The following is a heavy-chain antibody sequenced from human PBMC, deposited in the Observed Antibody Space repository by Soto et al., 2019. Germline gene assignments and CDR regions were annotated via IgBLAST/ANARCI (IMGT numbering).Heavy chain of an antibody. CDR3: ARYTPESYYMDV. CDR1: VGSFSGYY. CDR2: INHSGST. Sequence: QVQLQQWGAGLLKPSETLSLTCAVYVGSFSGYYWSWIRQPPGKGLEWIGEINHSGSTNYNPSLKSRVTISVDTSKNQFSLKLSSVTAADTAVYYCARYTPESYYMDVWGKGTTVTVSS. V-gene: IGHV4-34*01. J-gene: IGHJ6*03.